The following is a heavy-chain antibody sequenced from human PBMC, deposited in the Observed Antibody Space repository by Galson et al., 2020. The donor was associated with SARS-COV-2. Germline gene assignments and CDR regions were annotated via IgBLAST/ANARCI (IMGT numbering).Heavy chain of an antibody. CDR2: FDPEGGEA. D-gene: IGHD3-22*01. V-gene: IGHV1-24*01. CDR1: GYTLSDLS. CDR3: ATLRYGSSGGFYACFEF. J-gene: IGHJ4*02. Sequence: ASVKVSCKLSGYTLSDLSMHWVRQAPGKGLEWMGGFDPEGGEAVYAHNFQGRVTMTEDTSTDTSYKELSSLRSEDTPVYYCATLRYGSSGGFYACFEFWGQGTLVSVSS.